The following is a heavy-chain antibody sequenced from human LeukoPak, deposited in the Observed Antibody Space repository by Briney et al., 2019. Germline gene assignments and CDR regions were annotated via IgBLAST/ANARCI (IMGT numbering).Heavy chain of an antibody. D-gene: IGHD3-10*01. CDR2: IYASGNT. Sequence: PSQTLSLTCTVSGGSISSGDYYWSWIRQPAGKGLEWIGRIYASGNTNYNPSLKSRVTISVDTSKNQFSLKLSSVTAADTAVYYCARGAYGSGNSNRFDPWGQGTLVTVSS. J-gene: IGHJ5*02. CDR1: GGSISSGDYY. CDR3: ARGAYGSGNSNRFDP. V-gene: IGHV4-61*02.